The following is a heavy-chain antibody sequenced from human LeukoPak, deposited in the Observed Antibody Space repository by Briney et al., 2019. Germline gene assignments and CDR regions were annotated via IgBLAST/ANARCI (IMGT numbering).Heavy chain of an antibody. J-gene: IGHJ4*02. CDR3: ARGGSGWYSGQVDY. CDR1: GYTFTGYY. V-gene: IGHV1-2*06. CDR2: INPNSGGT. Sequence: ASVKVSCKASGYTFTGYYMHWVRRAPGQGLEWMGRINPNSGGTNYAQKFQGRVTMTRDTSISTAYMELSRLRSDDTAVYYCARGGSGWYSGQVDYWGQGALVTVSS. D-gene: IGHD6-19*01.